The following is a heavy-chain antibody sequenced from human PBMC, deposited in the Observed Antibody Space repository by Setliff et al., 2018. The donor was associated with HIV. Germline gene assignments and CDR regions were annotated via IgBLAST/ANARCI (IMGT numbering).Heavy chain of an antibody. V-gene: IGHV4-38-2*01. Sequence: PSETLSLTCAVSGYSISSGYYWGWIRQPPGKGLEWIGSMYHSGSTYYNPSLKSRVTISVDTSKNQFSLKLSSVTAADTAVYYCARAPSLDTATVSRWGYYFDYWGQGTLVTVSS. CDR2: MYHSGST. CDR3: ARAPSLDTATVSRWGYYFDY. J-gene: IGHJ4*02. CDR1: GYSISSGYY. D-gene: IGHD5-18*01.